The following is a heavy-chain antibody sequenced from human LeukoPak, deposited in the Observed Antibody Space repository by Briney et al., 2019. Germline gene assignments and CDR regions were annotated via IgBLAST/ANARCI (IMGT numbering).Heavy chain of an antibody. CDR3: ARGYSGYDYRFDY. D-gene: IGHD5-12*01. J-gene: IGHJ4*02. Sequence: ASVKVSCEASGYTFTGYYMHWVRQAPGQGLEWMGWINPNSGGTNYAQKFQGRVTMTRDTSISTAYMELSRLRSDDTAVYYCARGYSGYDYRFDYWGQGTLVTVSS. CDR2: INPNSGGT. V-gene: IGHV1-2*02. CDR1: GYTFTGYY.